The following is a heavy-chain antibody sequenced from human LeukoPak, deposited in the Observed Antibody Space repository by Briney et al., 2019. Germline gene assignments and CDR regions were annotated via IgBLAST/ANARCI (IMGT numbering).Heavy chain of an antibody. Sequence: GGSLRLSCAASGFTFSSYAMHWVRQAPGKGLEWVAVISYDGSSKYYADSVKGRFTISRDNSKNTLYLQMNSLRAEDTAVYYCAKTGSGSYPNWFDPWGQGTLVTVSS. CDR3: AKTGSGSYPNWFDP. J-gene: IGHJ5*02. CDR2: ISYDGSSK. CDR1: GFTFSSYA. V-gene: IGHV3-30*04. D-gene: IGHD3-10*01.